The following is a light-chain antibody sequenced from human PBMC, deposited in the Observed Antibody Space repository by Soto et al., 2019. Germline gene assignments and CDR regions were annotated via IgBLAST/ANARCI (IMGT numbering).Light chain of an antibody. J-gene: IGKJ4*01. CDR1: QSVSSSY. Sequence: EIVLTQSPGTLSLSPGERATLSCRASQSVSSSYLAWYQQKPGQAPRLLIYGASSRATGIPDRFSGSGSGKDFTLTISRLEPEDFAVYYCPQYDSSPLTFGGGTKVEIK. CDR2: GAS. V-gene: IGKV3-20*01. CDR3: PQYDSSPLT.